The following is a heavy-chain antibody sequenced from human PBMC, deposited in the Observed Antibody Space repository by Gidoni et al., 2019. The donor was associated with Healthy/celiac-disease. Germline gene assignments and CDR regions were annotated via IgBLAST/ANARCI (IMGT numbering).Heavy chain of an antibody. CDR2: INPNSGGT. J-gene: IGHJ6*02. D-gene: IGHD4-17*01. V-gene: IGHV1-2*04. CDR1: GYTFTGNY. CDR3: AREANGDYYYYYGMDV. Sequence: QVQLVQSGAEVKKPGASVKVSCKASGYTFTGNYMHWVRQAPGQGLEWMGWINPNSGGTNYAQKFQGLVTMTRDTSISTAYMELSRLRSDDTAVYYCAREANGDYYYYYGMDVWGQGTTVTVSS.